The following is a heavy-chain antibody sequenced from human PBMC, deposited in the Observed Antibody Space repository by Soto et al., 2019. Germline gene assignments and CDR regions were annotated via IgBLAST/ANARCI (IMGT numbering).Heavy chain of an antibody. V-gene: IGHV1-69*12. CDR3: ARGPSQDWSGGDCYSPQNY. CDR2: IIPIFGTP. D-gene: IGHD2-21*01. J-gene: IGHJ4*02. Sequence: QVQLVQSGAEVKKPGSSVKVSCKASGGTFSSYAVSWVRQAPGQGLEWMGGIIPIFGTPNYEQKFQGRVTITADESTRTAYMELRSLRSEDTALCYCARGPSQDWSGGDCYSPQNYWGQGTMVTVSS. CDR1: GGTFSSYA.